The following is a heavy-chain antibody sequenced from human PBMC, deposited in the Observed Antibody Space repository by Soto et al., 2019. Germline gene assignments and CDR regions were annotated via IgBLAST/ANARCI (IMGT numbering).Heavy chain of an antibody. J-gene: IGHJ6*02. V-gene: IGHV6-1*01. D-gene: IGHD1-7*01. CDR2: TYYRSKWYN. CDR3: ARVGAPELPSYYYYGMDV. CDR1: GDSVSSNSAA. Sequence: SQTLSLTCAISGDSVSSNSAAWNWIRQSPSRGLEWLGRTYYRSKWYNDYAVSVKSRITINPDTSKNQFSLQLNSVTPEDTAVYYCARVGAPELPSYYYYGMDVWGQGTTVTVS.